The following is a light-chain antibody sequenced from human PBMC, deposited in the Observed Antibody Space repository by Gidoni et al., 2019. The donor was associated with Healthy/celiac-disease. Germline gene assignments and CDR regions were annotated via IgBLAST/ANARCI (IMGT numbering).Light chain of an antibody. Sequence: DIQMTQSPSSLSASVGDRVTITCQASQDISNYLNWYQQKPGKAPKLLIYDASNLETRVPSRFSGSGSGTDFTFTISSLQPEDIATYYCQQYDNLPPTLGGGTKVEIK. CDR3: QQYDNLPPT. CDR1: QDISNY. J-gene: IGKJ4*01. V-gene: IGKV1-33*01. CDR2: DAS.